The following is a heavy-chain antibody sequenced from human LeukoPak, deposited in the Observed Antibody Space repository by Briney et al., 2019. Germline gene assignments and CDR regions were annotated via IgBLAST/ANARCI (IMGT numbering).Heavy chain of an antibody. Sequence: GGSLRLSCAASGFTFDDYAMHWVRHAPGKGLEWVSLISWDGGSTYYADSVKGRFTISRDNAKNSLYLQMNSLRAEDTAVYYCARDVSGWQPNYYYYYMDVWGKGTTVTVSS. CDR3: ARDVSGWQPNYYYYYMDV. V-gene: IGHV3-43D*03. CDR2: ISWDGGST. J-gene: IGHJ6*03. D-gene: IGHD6-19*01. CDR1: GFTFDDYA.